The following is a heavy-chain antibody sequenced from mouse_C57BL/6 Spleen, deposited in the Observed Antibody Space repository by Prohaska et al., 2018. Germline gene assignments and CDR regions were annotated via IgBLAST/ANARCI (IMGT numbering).Heavy chain of an antibody. CDR3: ANSNYGAMDD. Sequence: GGLVQPGGSLKLSCAASGIDFSRYWMCWVRRAPGKGLEWIGEINPDSSTINYAPSLKDKFIITRDNAKNTLYLKMSKVRSEDKVREYCANSNYGAMDDWGQGTSVTVSS. CDR2: INPDSSTI. CDR1: GIDFSRYW. D-gene: IGHD2-5*01. J-gene: IGHJ4*01. V-gene: IGHV4-1*01.